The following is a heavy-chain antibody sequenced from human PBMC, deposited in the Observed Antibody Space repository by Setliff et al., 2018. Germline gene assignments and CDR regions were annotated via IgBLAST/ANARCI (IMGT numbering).Heavy chain of an antibody. D-gene: IGHD3-3*01. Sequence: PGGSLRLSCAASGFTFSSYWMSWVRQAPGKGLEWVANIKQDGSEKYYVDSVKGRFTISRDNAKNSLYLQMNSLRDEDTAVYYCARVPNFWSGYLDYWGQGTLVTVSS. CDR1: GFTFSSYW. CDR2: IKQDGSEK. J-gene: IGHJ4*02. CDR3: ARVPNFWSGYLDY. V-gene: IGHV3-7*04.